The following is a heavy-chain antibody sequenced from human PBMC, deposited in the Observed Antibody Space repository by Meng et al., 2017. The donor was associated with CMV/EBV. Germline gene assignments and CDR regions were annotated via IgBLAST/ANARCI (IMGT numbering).Heavy chain of an antibody. CDR3: ARLIAAAPYYFDY. J-gene: IGHJ4*02. D-gene: IGHD6-13*01. CDR2: IYSGGST. V-gene: IGHV3-53*01. CDR1: GFTVSSNY. Sequence: CAASGFTVSSNYMSWVRQAPGKGLEWVSVIYSGGSTYYADSVKGRFTISRDNSKNTLYLRMNSLRAEDTAVYYCARLIAAAPYYFDYWGQGTLVTVSS.